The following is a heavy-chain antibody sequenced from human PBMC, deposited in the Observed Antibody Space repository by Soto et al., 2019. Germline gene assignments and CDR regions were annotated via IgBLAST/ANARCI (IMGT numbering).Heavy chain of an antibody. CDR2: ISGSGGST. CDR1: GFNFGSYA. Sequence: PGGSLSLSWAASGFNFGSYAMSWVRPAPGKGLEWVSAISGSGGSTYYADSVKGRFTISRDNSKNTLYLQMNSLRAEDTAVYYCAKDGPTVYYYDSRGYYWTYNGLDPWGQGTLVTVSS. D-gene: IGHD3-22*01. CDR3: AKDGPTVYYYDSRGYYWTYNGLDP. J-gene: IGHJ5*02. V-gene: IGHV3-23*01.